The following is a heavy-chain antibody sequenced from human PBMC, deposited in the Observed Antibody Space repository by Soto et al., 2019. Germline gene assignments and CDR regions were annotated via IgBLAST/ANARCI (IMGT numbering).Heavy chain of an antibody. CDR3: ARAGYCSSTSCFDAFDI. J-gene: IGHJ3*02. D-gene: IGHD2-2*01. Sequence: PSETLSLTCTVSGGSISSYYWSWIRQPPGKGLEWIGYIYYSGSTNYNPSLKSRVTISVDTSKNQFSLKLSSVTAADTAVHYCARAGYCSSTSCFDAFDIWGQGTMVTVSS. CDR2: IYYSGST. CDR1: GGSISSYY. V-gene: IGHV4-59*01.